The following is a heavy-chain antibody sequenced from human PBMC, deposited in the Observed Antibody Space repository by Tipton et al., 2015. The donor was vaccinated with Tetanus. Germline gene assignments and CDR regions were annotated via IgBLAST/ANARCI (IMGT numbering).Heavy chain of an antibody. CDR3: ARDGPYYSDTGNDYPFYGMDV. J-gene: IGHJ6*02. D-gene: IGHD3-22*01. CDR2: IYQSGSP. V-gene: IGHV4-59*02. CDR1: GDFASLSY. Sequence: GLVKPSETLSLTCTVSGDFASLSYWSWIRQPPGKGLEWIGYIYQSGSPSYSPSLESRVTISLETSKNQFSLRLSSVTAADTAVYYCARDGPYYSDTGNDYPFYGMDVWGQGTTVTVSS.